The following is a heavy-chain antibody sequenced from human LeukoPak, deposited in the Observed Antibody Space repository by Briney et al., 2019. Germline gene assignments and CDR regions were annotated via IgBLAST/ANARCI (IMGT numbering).Heavy chain of an antibody. J-gene: IGHJ6*03. V-gene: IGHV3-13*01. CDR2: IVTASDT. CDR3: ARGPPRGKYYYMDV. Sequence: GGAVTLSFAASLFTFSRLDRHWVRQPAGQGLEWLSTIVTASDTYYPGSVEGRFTLSRDNAKNSLYLQMNSLTAGDTAVYYCARGPPRGKYYYMDVWGKGTTVTVSS. D-gene: IGHD1-1*01. CDR1: LFTFSRLD.